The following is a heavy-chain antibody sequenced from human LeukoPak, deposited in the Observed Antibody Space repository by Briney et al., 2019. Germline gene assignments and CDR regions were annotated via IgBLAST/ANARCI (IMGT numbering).Heavy chain of an antibody. V-gene: IGHV3-66*02. CDR3: AKGVDYCSGGSCPADY. CDR2: IYSDGST. D-gene: IGHD2-15*01. CDR1: GFIVSGDF. Sequence: GSLRLSCAASGFIVSGDFMSWVRQAPGKGLEWVSVIYSDGSTYYADSVEGRFTISRDNSKNTLFLQMNSLRAEDTAVYYCAKGVDYCSGGSCPADYWGPGTLVTVSS. J-gene: IGHJ4*02.